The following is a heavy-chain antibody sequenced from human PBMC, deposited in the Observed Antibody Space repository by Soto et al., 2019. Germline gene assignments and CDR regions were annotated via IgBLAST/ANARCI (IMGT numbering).Heavy chain of an antibody. CDR3: ARASMGTLEY. CDR2: INRDGSVT. Sequence: EVQLVQSGGGLLQPGGSLRLSCEASGFTFSDYWMYWVRKGPGEGLVWASRINRDGSVTNYVDSVKGRFTISRDNAKNTLYLQINSLRVEDTAVYYCARASMGTLEYWGQGSLVTVSS. J-gene: IGHJ4*02. CDR1: GFTFSDYW. V-gene: IGHV3-74*01. D-gene: IGHD7-27*01.